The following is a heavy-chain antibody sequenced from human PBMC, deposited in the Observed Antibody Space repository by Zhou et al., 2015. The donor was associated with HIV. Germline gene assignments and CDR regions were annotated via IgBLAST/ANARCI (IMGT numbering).Heavy chain of an antibody. J-gene: IGHJ4*02. V-gene: IGHV1-58*01. CDR2: IVIGSGNT. D-gene: IGHD2-2*01. CDR3: ARGGFRGHGYAYY. Sequence: QMQLVQSGPEVKKPGTSMKVSCKASGFTLSTSAVQWVRQARGQRLEWIGWIVIGSGNTNYAQQFQERVTITRDMSTSTAYMELSSLRSDDTAVYYCARGGFRGHGYAYYWGQGTLVTVSS. CDR1: GFTLSTSA.